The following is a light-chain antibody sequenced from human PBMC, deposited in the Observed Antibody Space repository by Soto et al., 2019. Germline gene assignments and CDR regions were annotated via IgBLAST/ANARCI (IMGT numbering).Light chain of an antibody. Sequence: EIVMTQSPATLSVSQGERATLSCRPSQSVSSNLAWFQQQPGQAPRLLLYAVSTRATGVPGRFSGSGSGTEFTLTISSLQSEDSAVASCQQHNHWPSFGQGTTLEIK. V-gene: IGKV3-15*01. CDR2: AVS. CDR1: QSVSSN. J-gene: IGKJ2*01. CDR3: QQHNHWPS.